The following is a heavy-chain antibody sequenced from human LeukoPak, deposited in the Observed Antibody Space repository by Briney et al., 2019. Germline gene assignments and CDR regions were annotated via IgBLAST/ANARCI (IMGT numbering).Heavy chain of an antibody. V-gene: IGHV3-15*07. CDR2: ITGKIDPGAT. Sequence: GGSLTLTCAASGCSFSNACLNWVRQPQGKGLEWVGCITGKIDPGATEYAAHVKSRLTISTDDSKNTLYLQMNNLKIEDTAVDYCTTSGSPSVTDIWGQGTMVTVSS. CDR3: TTSGSPSVTDI. CDR1: GCSFSNAC. J-gene: IGHJ3*02. D-gene: IGHD1-26*01.